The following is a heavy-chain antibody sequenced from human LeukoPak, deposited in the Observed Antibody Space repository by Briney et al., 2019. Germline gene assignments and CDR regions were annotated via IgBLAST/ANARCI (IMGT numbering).Heavy chain of an antibody. V-gene: IGHV3-66*01. J-gene: IGHJ6*03. CDR3: ARGYGDPLDYYYYMDV. Sequence: GGSLRLSCAASGFSVSTNYMSWVRQAPGKGLEWVLVIFTNGNTKYADSVKGRFTISRDNSKNMLYLQMNSLRAEDMAVYYCARGYGDPLDYYYYMDVWGNGTTVTVSS. D-gene: IGHD4-17*01. CDR1: GFSVSTNY. CDR2: IFTNGNT.